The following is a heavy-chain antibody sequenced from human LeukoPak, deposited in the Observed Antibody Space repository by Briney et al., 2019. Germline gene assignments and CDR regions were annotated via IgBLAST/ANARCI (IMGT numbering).Heavy chain of an antibody. J-gene: IGHJ4*02. V-gene: IGHV3-23*01. CDR2: ISGSGGST. Sequence: PGGSLRLSCAASGFTFSSYAMSWVRQAPGKGLEWVSAISGSGGSTYYADSVKGRFTISRDNSKNTLYLQMNSLRAEDTAVYYCAKGHLRGYSYGLDYWGQGTLVTVSS. CDR1: GFTFSSYA. D-gene: IGHD5-18*01. CDR3: AKGHLRGYSYGLDY.